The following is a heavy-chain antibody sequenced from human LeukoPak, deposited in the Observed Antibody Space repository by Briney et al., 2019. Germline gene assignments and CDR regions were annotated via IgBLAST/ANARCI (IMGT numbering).Heavy chain of an antibody. CDR3: ARDRGYYDSSGYSHALYYFDY. Sequence: WGTLPLICTDSGCSISSYYWSWFRQPPGKGLEWIGFIYYSGSTNYNPSLKTRVTISVDTSKNQTSLKLSSVTAADTAVYYCARDRGYYDSSGYSHALYYFDYWGQGTLVTVSS. CDR1: GCSISSYY. CDR2: IYYSGST. J-gene: IGHJ4*02. D-gene: IGHD3-22*01. V-gene: IGHV4-59*01.